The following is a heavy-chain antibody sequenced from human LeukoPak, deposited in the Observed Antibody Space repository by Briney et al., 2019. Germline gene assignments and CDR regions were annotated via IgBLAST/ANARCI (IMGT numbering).Heavy chain of an antibody. D-gene: IGHD3-3*01. CDR1: GFTFDDYG. CDR3: ANLGYDFWSGYYTRYYYYMDV. J-gene: IGHJ6*03. Sequence: GGSLRLSCAASGFTFDDYGMSWVRQAPGKGLEWVSLISGDGGSTYYADSVKGRFTISRDNSKNSLYLQMNSLRTEDTALYYCANLGYDFWSGYYTRYYYYMDVWGKGTTVTVSS. V-gene: IGHV3-43*02. CDR2: ISGDGGST.